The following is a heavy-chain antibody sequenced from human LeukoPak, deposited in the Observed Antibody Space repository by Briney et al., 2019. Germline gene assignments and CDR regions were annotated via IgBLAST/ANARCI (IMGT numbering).Heavy chain of an antibody. CDR1: GYEFSAHW. Sequence: TGESLKISCETSGYEFSAHWIGWVCQMPGKGLEWMGIIYPGDSDTRYSPSFQGQVTISADKSISTAYLQWSSLKASDTAMYYCARLPVRWGLPFRLGELSDYYFDYWGQGTLVTVSS. D-gene: IGHD3-16*02. CDR3: ARLPVRWGLPFRLGELSDYYFDY. V-gene: IGHV5-51*01. CDR2: IYPGDSDT. J-gene: IGHJ4*02.